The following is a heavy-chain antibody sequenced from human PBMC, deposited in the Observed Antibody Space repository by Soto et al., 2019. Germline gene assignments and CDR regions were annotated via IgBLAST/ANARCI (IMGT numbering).Heavy chain of an antibody. Sequence: GGSLRLSCAASGFTFSSYGMHWVRQAPGKGLEWVAVISYDGSNKYYADSVKGRFTISRDNSKNTLYLQMNSLRAEDTAVYYCAKDVSAYSNYNWFDPWGQGTLVTVSS. CDR2: ISYDGSNK. V-gene: IGHV3-30*18. CDR3: AKDVSAYSNYNWFDP. D-gene: IGHD4-4*01. CDR1: GFTFSSYG. J-gene: IGHJ5*02.